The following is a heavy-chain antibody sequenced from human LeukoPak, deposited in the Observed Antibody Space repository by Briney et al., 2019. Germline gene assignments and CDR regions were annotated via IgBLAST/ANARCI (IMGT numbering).Heavy chain of an antibody. V-gene: IGHV3-33*01. D-gene: IGHD6-13*01. J-gene: IGHJ4*02. CDR3: ARGGRAAAGTTDYFDY. CDR1: GFTFSSRG. CDR2: IWYDGSNK. Sequence: PGGSLRLSCSASGFTFSSRGMHWVRQAPGKGLEWVAVIWYDGSNKYYLDPVKGRFSVSRDNSKNTLYLQMDSLGVEDTAVYYCARGGRAAAGTTDYFDYWGQGTLVTVSS.